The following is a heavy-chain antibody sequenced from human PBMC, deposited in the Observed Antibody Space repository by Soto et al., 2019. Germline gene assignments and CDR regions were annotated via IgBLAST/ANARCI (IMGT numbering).Heavy chain of an antibody. Sequence: QVQLVQSGVEVKQPGSSVKVSCKASGGTFSSYAISWVRQAPGQGLEWMGGIIPIFGTANYAQKFQGRVTITADESTSTAYMELSSLRSEDTAVYYCARAVTAMVLWTDFDYWGQGTLVTVSS. CDR1: GGTFSSYA. D-gene: IGHD5-18*01. CDR2: IIPIFGTA. J-gene: IGHJ4*02. CDR3: ARAVTAMVLWTDFDY. V-gene: IGHV1-69*01.